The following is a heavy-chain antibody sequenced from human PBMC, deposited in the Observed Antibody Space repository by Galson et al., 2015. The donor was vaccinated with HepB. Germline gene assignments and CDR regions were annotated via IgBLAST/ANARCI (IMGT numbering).Heavy chain of an antibody. CDR1: GGTFSSYA. Sequence: SVKVSCKASGGTFSSYAIIWVRQAPGQGLDYMGGIIPVFGTANYAQKFQGRVTITADESTSTAYMELNSLRSEDTAVYYCARDSATGTSLIDYWGQGTLVTVSS. V-gene: IGHV1-69*13. CDR2: IIPVFGTA. D-gene: IGHD1-1*01. CDR3: ARDSATGTSLIDY. J-gene: IGHJ4*02.